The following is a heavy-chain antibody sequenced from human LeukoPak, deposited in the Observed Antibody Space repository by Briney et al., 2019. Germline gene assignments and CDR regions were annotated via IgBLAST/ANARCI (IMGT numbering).Heavy chain of an antibody. CDR1: GFTFSSYW. Sequence: PGGSLRLSCAASGFTFSSYWMTWVRQAPGKGLEWVANIKQDGSDKYYVDSVRGRFTVSRDNAKNSLYLQMNSLRAEDTAVYYCARDRGYYDSSGYPEYYFDYWGQGTLVTVSS. CDR3: ARDRGYYDSSGYPEYYFDY. V-gene: IGHV3-7*01. CDR2: IKQDGSDK. J-gene: IGHJ4*02. D-gene: IGHD3-22*01.